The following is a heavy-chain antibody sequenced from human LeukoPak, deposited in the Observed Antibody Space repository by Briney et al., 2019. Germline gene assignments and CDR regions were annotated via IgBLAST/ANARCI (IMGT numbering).Heavy chain of an antibody. V-gene: IGHV4-34*01. J-gene: IGHJ4*02. Sequence: SETLSLTCAVYGGSFSGYYWSWIRQPPGKGLEWIGEINHSGSTNHNPSLKSRVTISVDTSKNQFSLKLSSVTAADTAVYYCARDEANWGQGTLVTVSS. CDR3: ARDEAN. CDR2: INHSGST. CDR1: GGSFSGYY.